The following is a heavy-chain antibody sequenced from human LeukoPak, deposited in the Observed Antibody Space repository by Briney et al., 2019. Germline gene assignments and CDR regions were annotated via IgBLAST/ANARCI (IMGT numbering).Heavy chain of an antibody. Sequence: TGGSLRLSCAASGLTFSNAWMSWVRQAPGKGLVWVSRINTDGSTTRYVDSVKGRFTISRDNAKNTLYLQMNSLRAEDTAVYYCARAGYGSGIYMDVWGTGTTVTISS. CDR1: GLTFSNAW. D-gene: IGHD3-10*01. CDR3: ARAGYGSGIYMDV. V-gene: IGHV3-74*01. CDR2: INTDGSTT. J-gene: IGHJ6*03.